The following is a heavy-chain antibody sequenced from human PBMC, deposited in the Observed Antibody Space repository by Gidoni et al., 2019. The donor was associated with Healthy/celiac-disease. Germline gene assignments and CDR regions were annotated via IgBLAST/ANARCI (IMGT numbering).Heavy chain of an antibody. D-gene: IGHD3-3*01. CDR1: GWSFSGYY. Sequence: QVQLQQWGAGLLKPSETLSLTCAVYGWSFSGYYWSWIRQPPGKGLEWIGEINHSGSTNYNPSLKRRVTISVDTSKNQFSLKLSSVTAADTAVYYCARGQNYDFWSGYGGYYGMDVWGQGTTVTVSS. J-gene: IGHJ6*02. V-gene: IGHV4-34*01. CDR3: ARGQNYDFWSGYGGYYGMDV. CDR2: INHSGST.